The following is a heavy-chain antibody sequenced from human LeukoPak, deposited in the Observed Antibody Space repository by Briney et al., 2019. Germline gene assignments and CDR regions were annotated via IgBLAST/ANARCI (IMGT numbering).Heavy chain of an antibody. J-gene: IGHJ4*02. CDR2: IVVGSGHT. CDR1: GFTFSSSA. V-gene: IGHV1-58*02. Sequence: GASVKVSCKASGFTFSSSAMQWVRQTRGQRLEWIGWIVVGSGHTNYAQKFHERVTITRDMSTNTAYMELTKLRSDDTAVYYCAALLHPFDYWAQGTLVTVSS. CDR3: AALLHPFDY.